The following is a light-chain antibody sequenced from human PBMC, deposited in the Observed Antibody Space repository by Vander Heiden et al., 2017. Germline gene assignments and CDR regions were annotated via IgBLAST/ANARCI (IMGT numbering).Light chain of an antibody. V-gene: IGKV1-39*01. CDR3: QQSNSSPYT. J-gene: IGKJ2*01. CDR1: QSISSN. Sequence: DILLTQSPYSLSLSLKDKVTITCRASQSISSNLNWYQQKPGKAPKLLINAASRLQRGVPPRFSGSGSGTDFTLTISSLQAEDFATYYCQQSNSSPYTFGQGTKLEIK. CDR2: AAS.